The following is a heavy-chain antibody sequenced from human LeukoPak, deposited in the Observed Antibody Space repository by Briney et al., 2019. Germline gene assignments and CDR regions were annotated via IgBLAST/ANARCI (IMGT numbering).Heavy chain of an antibody. D-gene: IGHD2-2*01. CDR2: ISGSGGST. J-gene: IGHJ4*02. Sequence: GGSLRLSCAASGFTFSSYAMSWVRQAPGKGPEWVSAISGSGGSTYYADSVKGRFTISRDNSKNTLYLQMNSLRAEDTAVYYCANDIVVVPAAKTFDYWGQGTLVTVSS. CDR3: ANDIVVVPAAKTFDY. CDR1: GFTFSSYA. V-gene: IGHV3-23*01.